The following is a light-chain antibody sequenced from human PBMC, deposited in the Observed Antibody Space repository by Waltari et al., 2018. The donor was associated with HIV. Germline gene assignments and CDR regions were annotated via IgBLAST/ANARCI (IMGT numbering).Light chain of an antibody. CDR1: ISNLGGNF. V-gene: IGLV1-47*01. CDR2: RND. J-gene: IGLJ3*02. Sequence: QSVVTQPPSASGTPGQNISISCSGDISNLGGNFLSWYQQRPGTAPRLLTYRNDQRPSGVPDRFSGSKSATSASLAISGLRSEDEADYHCSTWDNSLSHWVFGGGTKVTVL. CDR3: STWDNSLSHWV.